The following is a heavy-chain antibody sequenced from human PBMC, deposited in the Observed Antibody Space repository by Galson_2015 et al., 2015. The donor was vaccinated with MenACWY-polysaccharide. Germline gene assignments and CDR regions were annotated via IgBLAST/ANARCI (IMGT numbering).Heavy chain of an antibody. Sequence: SLRLSCAASGFTFSTYWMHWVRQAAGNGLVWVARIKRDGSSRNYAGSEKGLSTVSRDNAKNTLYLQMNSLRAEDTALYYCARGYSAYDWGQGTLVTVSA. D-gene: IGHD5-12*01. V-gene: IGHV3-74*01. CDR3: ARGYSAYD. J-gene: IGHJ4*02. CDR1: GFTFSTYW. CDR2: IKRDGSSR.